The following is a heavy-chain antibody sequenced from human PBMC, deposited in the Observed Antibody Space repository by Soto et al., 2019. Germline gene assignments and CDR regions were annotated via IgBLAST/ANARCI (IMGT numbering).Heavy chain of an antibody. Sequence: SETLSLTCTVSGASVSSSTYSWGWIRQSPGQGLEWIGTIYSSENTYYNPSLLSRVTISVDTSKNEFSLKLSSVTAADTAVYYCARLGAYYQSLDPWGPGTLVTVSS. CDR2: IYSSENT. CDR1: GASVSSSTYS. D-gene: IGHD2-21*01. V-gene: IGHV4-39*01. J-gene: IGHJ5*02. CDR3: ARLGAYYQSLDP.